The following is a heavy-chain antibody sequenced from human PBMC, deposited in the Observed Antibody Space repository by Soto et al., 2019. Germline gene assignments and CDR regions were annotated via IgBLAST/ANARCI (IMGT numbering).Heavy chain of an antibody. CDR2: IGGGGGTT. D-gene: IGHD5-12*01. V-gene: IGHV3-23*01. CDR3: ARVAVEMATTTSFNDY. Sequence: GGSLRLSCAASGFTFSSYAMRWVRQAPGRGLEWVSAIGGGGGTTYYADSVKGRFTVSRDNSKNTLYLQMNSLRAEDTAVYYCARVAVEMATTTSFNDYWGQGTLVTVSS. J-gene: IGHJ4*02. CDR1: GFTFSSYA.